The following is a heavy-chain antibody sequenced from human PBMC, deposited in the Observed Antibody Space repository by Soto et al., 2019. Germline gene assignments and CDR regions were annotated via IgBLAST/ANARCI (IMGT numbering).Heavy chain of an antibody. CDR3: TRGATDYGSVY. J-gene: IGHJ4*02. Sequence: PGGSLRLSCTASGFTFGDYAMSWFRQAPGKALEWVGFIRSNILGGTTEYAASVKGRFTISRDDSKSIAYLQLNSLKTDDTAVYYCTRGATDYGSVYWGQGTLVTVSS. D-gene: IGHD3-10*01. CDR1: GFTFGDYA. V-gene: IGHV3-49*03. CDR2: IRSNILGGTT.